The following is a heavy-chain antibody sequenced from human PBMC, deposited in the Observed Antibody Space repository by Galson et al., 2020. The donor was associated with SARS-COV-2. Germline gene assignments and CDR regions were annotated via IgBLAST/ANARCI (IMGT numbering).Heavy chain of an antibody. J-gene: IGHJ6*02. V-gene: IGHV3-9*01. D-gene: IGHD3-22*01. CDR2: ISWNRGSI. Sequence: SLKISCAASGFTFDDYAMHWVRQAPGKGLEWASGISWNRGSIGYADSVKGRFTISRDNAKNSLYLQMNSLRAEDTALYYCAKDSTPVEYYDSSFYYYYGMDVWGQGTTVTVSS. CDR1: GFTFDDYA. CDR3: AKDSTPVEYYDSSFYYYYGMDV.